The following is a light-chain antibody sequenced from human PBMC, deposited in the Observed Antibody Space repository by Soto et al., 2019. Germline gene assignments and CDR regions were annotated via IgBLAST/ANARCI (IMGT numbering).Light chain of an antibody. J-gene: IGLJ1*01. CDR1: DSNIGSNS. Sequence: QSVLTQPPSASGTAGQVVTTSCSGGDSNIGSNSVYWYQHLPRMAPKLLIYYNNQRPSGVPDRFSGSRSGTSASLAIVGLRSQDEAVYYSAAWDDSLSACVFGNGTKVTV. V-gene: IGLV1-47*02. CDR3: AAWDDSLSACV. CDR2: YNN.